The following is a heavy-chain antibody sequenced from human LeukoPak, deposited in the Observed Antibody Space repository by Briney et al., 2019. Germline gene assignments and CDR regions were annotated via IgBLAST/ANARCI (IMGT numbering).Heavy chain of an antibody. CDR1: SGSIGSYY. J-gene: IGHJ4*02. Sequence: PSETLSLTCTVSSGSIGSYYWSWIRQPPGKGLEWIGSIYYSGSTYYNPSLKSRVTISVDTSKNQFSLKLSSVTAADTAVYYCASSWGYYDYVWGSYRSGPVDYWGQGTLVTVSS. CDR2: IYYSGST. D-gene: IGHD3-16*02. CDR3: ASSWGYYDYVWGSYRSGPVDY. V-gene: IGHV4-39*07.